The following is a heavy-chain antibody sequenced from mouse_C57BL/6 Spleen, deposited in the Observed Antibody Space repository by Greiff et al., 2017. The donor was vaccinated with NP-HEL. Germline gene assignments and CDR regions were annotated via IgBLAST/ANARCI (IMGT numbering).Heavy chain of an antibody. CDR3: ARNLYYGSSYLFAY. Sequence: EVHLVESGGGLVKPGGSLKLSCAASGFTFSDYGMHWVRQAPEKGLEWVAYISSGSSTIYYADTVKGRFTISRDNAKNTLFLQMTSLRSEDTAMYYCARNLYYGSSYLFAYWGQGTLVTVSA. D-gene: IGHD1-1*01. CDR1: GFTFSDYG. CDR2: ISSGSSTI. J-gene: IGHJ3*01. V-gene: IGHV5-17*01.